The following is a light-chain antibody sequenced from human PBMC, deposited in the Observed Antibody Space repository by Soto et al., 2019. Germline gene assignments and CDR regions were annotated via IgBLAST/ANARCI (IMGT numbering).Light chain of an antibody. V-gene: IGLV1-40*01. J-gene: IGLJ1*01. CDR2: GNT. Sequence: QSVLTQPPSVSGTPGLRVNISCSGGISNIGKDTVNWYQQLPGTAPRLLIYGNTNRPSGVPGRFSGSKSDTSASLAITGLQAEDEGDYYCQSYGKSLRAYVFGTGTKLTVL. CDR1: ISNIGKDT. CDR3: QSYGKSLRAYV.